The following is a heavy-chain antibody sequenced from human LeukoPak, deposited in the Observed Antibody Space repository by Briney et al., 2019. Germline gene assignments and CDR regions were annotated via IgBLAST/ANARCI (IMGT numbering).Heavy chain of an antibody. Sequence: GESLKISCKGSGYSFTSYWIGWVRQTPGKGLEWMGIIYPGDSDTRYSPSFQGQVTISADKSISTAYLQWSSLKASDTAMYYCARLRYCSGGSCLGTWFDPWGQGTLVTVSS. CDR1: GYSFTSYW. CDR2: IYPGDSDT. V-gene: IGHV5-51*01. D-gene: IGHD2-15*01. CDR3: ARLRYCSGGSCLGTWFDP. J-gene: IGHJ5*02.